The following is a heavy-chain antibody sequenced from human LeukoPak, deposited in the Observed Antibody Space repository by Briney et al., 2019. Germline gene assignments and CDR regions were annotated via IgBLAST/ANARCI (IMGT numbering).Heavy chain of an antibody. V-gene: IGHV1-18*01. CDR2: ISAYNGNT. J-gene: IGHJ4*02. CDR1: GYTFTSYG. Sequence: ASVKVSCKASGYTFTSYGISWVRQAPGQGLEWMGWISAYNGNTNYAQKLQGRVTMTTDTSTSTACSARRSVRSDHTAVYYCERDLLGGIRSYYSSSAGGYWGQGTLVTVSS. CDR3: ERDLLGGIRSYYSSSAGGY. D-gene: IGHD6-6*01.